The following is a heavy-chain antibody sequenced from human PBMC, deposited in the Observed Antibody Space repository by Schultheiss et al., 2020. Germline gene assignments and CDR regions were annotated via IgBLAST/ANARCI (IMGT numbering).Heavy chain of an antibody. D-gene: IGHD6-19*01. Sequence: SETLSLTCAVSGGSISSGGYSWSWIRQPPGKGLEWIGYIYHSGSTYYNPSLKSRVTISVDTSKNQFSLKLSSVTAADTAVYYCASSIAVAGYYFDYWGQGTLVTVSS. CDR1: GGSISSGGYS. V-gene: IGHV4-30-2*01. CDR2: IYHSGST. J-gene: IGHJ4*02. CDR3: ASSIAVAGYYFDY.